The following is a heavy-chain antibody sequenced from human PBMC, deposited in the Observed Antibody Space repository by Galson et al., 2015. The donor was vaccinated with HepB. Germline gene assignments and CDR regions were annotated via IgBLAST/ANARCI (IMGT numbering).Heavy chain of an antibody. D-gene: IGHD3-3*01. CDR3: ATSYYDFWSGEILDY. V-gene: IGHV3-48*02. J-gene: IGHJ4*02. Sequence: SLRLSCAASGFTFSSYSMNWVRQAPGKGLEWVSYITSSGTTIYYADSVKGRFTISRDNAKNSLYLQMNSLRDEDTAVYYCATSYYDFWSGEILDYWGQGTLVTVSS. CDR2: ITSSGTTI. CDR1: GFTFSSYS.